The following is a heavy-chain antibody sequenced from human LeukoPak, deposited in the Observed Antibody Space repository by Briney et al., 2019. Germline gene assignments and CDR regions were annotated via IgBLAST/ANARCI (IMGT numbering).Heavy chain of an antibody. V-gene: IGHV3-74*01. CDR2: ISSDGSST. Sequence: GGSLTLSCAVSGFTLSNYWMHWVRQAPGKGLVWVSCISSDGSSTNYADSVKGRFSISRDNAKNTLYLHMNSLRAEDTALYYCARPMISVMSLGADFWGQGSLVTVSS. D-gene: IGHD3/OR15-3a*01. J-gene: IGHJ4*02. CDR1: GFTLSNYW. CDR3: ARPMISVMSLGADF.